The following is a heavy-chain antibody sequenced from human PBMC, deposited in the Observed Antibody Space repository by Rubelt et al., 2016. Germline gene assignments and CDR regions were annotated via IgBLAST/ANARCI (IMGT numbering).Heavy chain of an antibody. CDR3: AHIGPKILTVPRNAFDI. J-gene: IGHJ3*02. CDR1: GFSLSTSGVG. D-gene: IGHD3-9*01. CDR2: ISWDDDK. Sequence: QITLKESGPTLVKPTQTLTLTCTFSGFSLSTSGVGVGWIRQPPGKALEWLALISWDDDKRYSPSLKRRLHITKEPSKNQTVTTMSNMGPVDNAPYYCAHIGPKILTVPRNAFDIWCQGTMVTVSS. V-gene: IGHV2-5*02.